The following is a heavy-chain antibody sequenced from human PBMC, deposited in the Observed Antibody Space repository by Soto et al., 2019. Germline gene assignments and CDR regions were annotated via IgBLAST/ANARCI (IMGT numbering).Heavy chain of an antibody. CDR2: IYSGGST. CDR3: ARDLDSSSGTEYFQH. Sequence: PGGSLRLSCAASGFTVSSNYMSWVRQAPGKGLEWVSVIYSGGSTYYADSVKGRFTISRDNSKNTLYLQMNSLRAEDTAVYYCARDLDSSSGTEYFQHWGQGTRVTVPS. CDR1: GFTVSSNY. V-gene: IGHV3-53*01. J-gene: IGHJ1*01. D-gene: IGHD6-13*01.